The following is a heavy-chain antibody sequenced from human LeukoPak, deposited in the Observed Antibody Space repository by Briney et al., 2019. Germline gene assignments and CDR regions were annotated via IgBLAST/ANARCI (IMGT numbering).Heavy chain of an antibody. CDR2: INHSGST. D-gene: IGHD3-3*01. J-gene: IGHJ4*02. CDR1: GGSFSGYY. Sequence: LETLSLTCAVYGGSFSGYYWSWIRQPPGKGLEWIGEINHSGSTNYNPSLKSRVTISVDTSKNQFSLKLSSVTAADTAVYYCARGPFVVTIFGVVISGLFDYWGQGTLVTVSS. V-gene: IGHV4-34*01. CDR3: ARGPFVVTIFGVVISGLFDY.